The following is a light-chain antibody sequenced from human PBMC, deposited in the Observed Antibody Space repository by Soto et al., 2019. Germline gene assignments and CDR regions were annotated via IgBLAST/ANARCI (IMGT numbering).Light chain of an antibody. CDR3: QQYKGYVYT. V-gene: IGKV3-20*01. Sequence: EIVFTHTPGTLSRSPGERATLSCRATQSVSNNDLAWYQQKPGQAPSLLIHGASNRATGIPDRFSGSGSGSDFTLTISRLEPEDVAVYYCQQYKGYVYTFGQGTRVESK. CDR2: GAS. CDR1: QSVSNND. J-gene: IGKJ2*01.